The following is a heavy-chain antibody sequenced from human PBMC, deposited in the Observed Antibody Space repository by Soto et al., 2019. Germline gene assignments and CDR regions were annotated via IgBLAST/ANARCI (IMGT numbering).Heavy chain of an antibody. CDR3: AADDPSHVSGDFDS. V-gene: IGHV3-15*01. D-gene: IGHD3-10*01. CDR1: GFTFSSAW. CDR2: IKSKTSGETT. Sequence: EVQLVESGGGFVEPGGSLSLSCAASGFTFSSAWLSWFRQAPGKGLEWIGLIKSKTSGETTDYAAPVKGRFTISRDDSKPKIYLNMGSLRTGDTAMFFCAADDPSHVSGDFDSWGQGTLVTVSS. J-gene: IGHJ4*02.